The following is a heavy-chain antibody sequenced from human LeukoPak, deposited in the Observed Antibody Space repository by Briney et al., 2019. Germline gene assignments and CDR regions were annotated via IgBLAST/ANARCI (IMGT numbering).Heavy chain of an antibody. CDR1: GGSCSGYY. D-gene: IGHD3-3*01. V-gene: IGHV4-34*01. CDR2: INHSGST. Sequence: SETLSLXCAVYGGSCSGYYWSWIRPPPGKGLEWIGEINHSGSTNYNPSLKSRVTISVDTSKNQFSLKLSSVTAADTAVYYCARSDPATYYDFWSGPPHYYMDVWGKGTTVTVSS. CDR3: ARSDPATYYDFWSGPPHYYMDV. J-gene: IGHJ6*03.